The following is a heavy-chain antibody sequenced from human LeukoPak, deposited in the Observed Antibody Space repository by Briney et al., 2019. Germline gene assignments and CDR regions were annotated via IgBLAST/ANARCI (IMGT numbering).Heavy chain of an antibody. J-gene: IGHJ4*02. CDR3: TTRTNWGGYYFDY. CDR2: IKSKTDGGTT. V-gene: IGHV3-15*01. Sequence: GGSLRLSCAASGFTFSNAWMSWVRQAPGKGLEWVGRIKSKTDGGTTDYAAPVKGRFTISRGDSKNTLYLQMNSLKTEDTAVYYCTTRTNWGGYYFDYWGQGTLVTVSS. D-gene: IGHD3-16*01. CDR1: GFTFSNAW.